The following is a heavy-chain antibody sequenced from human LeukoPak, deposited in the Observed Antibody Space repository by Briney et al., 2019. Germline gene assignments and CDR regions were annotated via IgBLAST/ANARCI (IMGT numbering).Heavy chain of an antibody. J-gene: IGHJ6*02. Sequence: PWASVKVSCKASGGTFSSYAISWVRQAPGQGLEWMGGIIPIFGTANYAQKFQGRVTITADESTSTAYMELSSLRSEDTAVYYCARDLGWGDHITSPGMDVWGQGTTVTVSS. V-gene: IGHV1-69*13. CDR2: IIPIFGTA. D-gene: IGHD1-20*01. CDR3: ARDLGWGDHITSPGMDV. CDR1: GGTFSSYA.